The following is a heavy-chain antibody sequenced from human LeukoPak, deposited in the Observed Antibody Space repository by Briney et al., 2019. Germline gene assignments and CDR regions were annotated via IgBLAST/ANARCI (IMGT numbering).Heavy chain of an antibody. CDR3: TRDWGGYYSYYYMDV. CDR1: GFTFGDYA. Sequence: GGSLRLSWTASGFTFGDYAMSWFRQAPGKGLEWVGFIRSKAYGGTTEYAASVKGRFTISRDDSKSIAYLQMNSLKTEDTALYYCTRDWGGYYSYYYMDVWGKGTTVTVSS. V-gene: IGHV3-49*03. D-gene: IGHD3-16*01. CDR2: IRSKAYGGTT. J-gene: IGHJ6*03.